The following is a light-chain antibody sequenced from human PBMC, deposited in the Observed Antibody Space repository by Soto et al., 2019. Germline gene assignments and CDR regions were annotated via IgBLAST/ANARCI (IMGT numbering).Light chain of an antibody. CDR2: EVS. CDR3: SSYTSSSTQV. J-gene: IGLJ2*01. V-gene: IGLV2-14*01. Sequence: QSVLTQPASVSGSPGQSITISCTGTSSDVGGYNYVSWHQQHPGKAPKLMIYEVSNRPSGVSNRFSGSKSGNTASLTISGLQAEDEADYYCSSYTSSSTQVFGRGTKLTVL. CDR1: SSDVGGYNY.